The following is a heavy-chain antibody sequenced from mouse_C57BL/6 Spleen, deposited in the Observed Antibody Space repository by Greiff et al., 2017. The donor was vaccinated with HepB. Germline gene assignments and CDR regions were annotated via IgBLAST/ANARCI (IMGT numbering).Heavy chain of an antibody. V-gene: IGHV5-17*01. D-gene: IGHD2-3*01. J-gene: IGHJ2*01. CDR2: ISSGSSTI. CDR1: GFTFSDYG. CDR3: ARPIYDGYLYYFDY. Sequence: EVNVVESGGGLVKPGGSLKLSCAASGFTFSDYGMHWVRQAPEKGLEWVAYISSGSSTIYYADTVKGRFTISRDNAKNTLFLQMTSLRSEDTAMYYCARPIYDGYLYYFDYWGQGTTLTVSS.